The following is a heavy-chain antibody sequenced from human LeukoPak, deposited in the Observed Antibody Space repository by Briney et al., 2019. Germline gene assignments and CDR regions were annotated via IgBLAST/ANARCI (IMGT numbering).Heavy chain of an antibody. CDR3: ARIFGGGWLQFDY. J-gene: IGHJ4*02. Sequence: PGGSLRLSCAASGFSLSIYSMSWVRQPPGKGLEWIGSIYYSGSTYYNPSLKSRVTISVDTSKNQFSLKLSSVTAADTAVYYCARIFGGGWLQFDYWGQGTLVTVSS. CDR1: GFSLSIYSM. V-gene: IGHV4-39*01. CDR2: IYYSGST. D-gene: IGHD1-26*01.